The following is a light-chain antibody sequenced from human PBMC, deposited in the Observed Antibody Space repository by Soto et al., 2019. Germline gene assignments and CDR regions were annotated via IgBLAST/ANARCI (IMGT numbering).Light chain of an antibody. CDR2: KAS. J-gene: IGKJ2*01. CDR1: QSISSW. Sequence: DIQMTQSPSTLSASVGDRVTITCRASQSISSWLAWYQQKPGKAPKLLIYKASSLESGVPSRFSGSGSGTEFTLTISSLQPDDFATYYCQQYSSFPHYTFGQGTKLEIK. V-gene: IGKV1-5*03. CDR3: QQYSSFPHYT.